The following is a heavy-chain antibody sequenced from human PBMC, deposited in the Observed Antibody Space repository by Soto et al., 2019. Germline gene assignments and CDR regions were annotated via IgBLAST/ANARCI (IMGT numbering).Heavy chain of an antibody. CDR3: AKSLGAGYYYYYGVDV. J-gene: IGHJ6*02. V-gene: IGHV3-23*01. Sequence: EVQLLESGGGLVQPGGSLRLSCAASGFTFSSYAMSWVRQAPGKGLEWVSANSGSGGSTYYADSVKGRFTISRDNSKNTLYLQMSSLRAEDTAVYYCAKSLGAGYYYYYGVDVWGQGTTVTVSS. CDR2: NSGSGGST. CDR1: GFTFSSYA. D-gene: IGHD1-26*01.